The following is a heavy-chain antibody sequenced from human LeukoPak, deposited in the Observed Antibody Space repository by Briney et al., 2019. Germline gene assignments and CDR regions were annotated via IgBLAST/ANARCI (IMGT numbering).Heavy chain of an antibody. J-gene: IGHJ4*02. CDR3: ARWGYDILTGYYSGFDY. D-gene: IGHD3-9*01. CDR2: INHSGST. CDR1: GGSFSGYY. V-gene: IGHV4-34*01. Sequence: SETLSLTCAVYGGSFSGYYWSWIRQPPGKGLEWIGEINHSGSTNYNPSLKSRVTISVDTSKNQFSLKLSSVTAAGTAVYYCARWGYDILTGYYSGFDYWGQGTLVTVSS.